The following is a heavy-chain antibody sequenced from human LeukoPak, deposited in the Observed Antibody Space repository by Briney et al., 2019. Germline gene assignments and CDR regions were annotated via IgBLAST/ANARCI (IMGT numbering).Heavy chain of an antibody. Sequence: ASVKVSCKASGYTFTSYYVHWVRQAPGQGLEWMGWINPNSGGTNYAQKFQGRVTMTRDTSISTAYMELSRLRSDDTAVYYCARQLLLRYFDWLLRDDAFDIWGQGTMVTVSS. J-gene: IGHJ3*02. CDR3: ARQLLLRYFDWLLRDDAFDI. V-gene: IGHV1-2*02. CDR1: GYTFTSYY. D-gene: IGHD3-9*01. CDR2: INPNSGGT.